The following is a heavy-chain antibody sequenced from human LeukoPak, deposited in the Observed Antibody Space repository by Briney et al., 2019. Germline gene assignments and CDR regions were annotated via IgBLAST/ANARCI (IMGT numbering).Heavy chain of an antibody. CDR3: ATSYDILTGYSPRY. V-gene: IGHV4-59*01. Sequence: PSETLSLTCTVSGGSINNYYWSWIRQPPGKGLEWIGYIHYSGSTNYNPSLKSRVTISVDTSKNEFSLKLSSVTAADTAVYYCATSYDILTGYSPRYWGQGTLVTVSS. CDR2: IHYSGST. CDR1: GGSINNYY. D-gene: IGHD3-9*01. J-gene: IGHJ4*02.